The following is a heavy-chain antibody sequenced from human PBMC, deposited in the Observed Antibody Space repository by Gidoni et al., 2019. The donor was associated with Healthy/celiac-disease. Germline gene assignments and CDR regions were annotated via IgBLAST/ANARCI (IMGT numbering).Heavy chain of an antibody. CDR1: GYSFTSYW. V-gene: IGHV5-51*03. CDR3: ARLRLAAGGAFDY. CDR2: IYPGDSDT. Sequence: ELQLVHSEAAVIKPGPSLRISCKGSGYSFTSYWIGWVRQLPGKGLEWMGIIYPGDSDTRYRPSFQGKVTISADKSISTAYLQWSSLKASDTAMYYCARLRLAAGGAFDYWGQGTLVTVSS. D-gene: IGHD6-13*01. J-gene: IGHJ4*02.